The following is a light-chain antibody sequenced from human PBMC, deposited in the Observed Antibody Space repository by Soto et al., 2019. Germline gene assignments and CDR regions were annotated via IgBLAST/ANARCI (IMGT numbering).Light chain of an antibody. Sequence: SYELTQPPSVSVAPGKTARITCGGTNSGSKSVHWYQQKPGQAPVLVIYYDSDRPSGIPERFSGSNSGNTATLTISRVEAGDEADYYCQVWDSSSDHPVFGGGTKLTVL. V-gene: IGLV3-21*04. CDR1: NSGSKS. CDR3: QVWDSSSDHPV. CDR2: YDS. J-gene: IGLJ7*01.